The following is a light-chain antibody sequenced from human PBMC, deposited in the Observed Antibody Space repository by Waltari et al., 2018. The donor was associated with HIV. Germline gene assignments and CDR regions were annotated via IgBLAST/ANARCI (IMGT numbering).Light chain of an antibody. V-gene: IGKV2-28*01. CDR1: QSLLLSNVYSY. J-gene: IGKJ4*01. Sequence: DIVMTQSPLSLPVTPAESASISCRSSQSLLLSNVYSYLSWYLQKPGQSPHLLISLGCNRASGVPERCSCSGSGTDFTLKMSRVEAEDVGIYYCMQTLQTPLTFGGGTKLEIK. CDR3: MQTLQTPLT. CDR2: LGC.